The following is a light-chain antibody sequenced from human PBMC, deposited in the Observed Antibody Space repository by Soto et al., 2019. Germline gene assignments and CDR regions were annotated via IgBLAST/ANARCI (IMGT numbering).Light chain of an antibody. V-gene: IGKV3-11*01. CDR3: QQCNNWPRT. Sequence: EIVLTQSPATLSLSPGERATLSCRASQNVANYLDWYQQKPGQAPRLLIYDASNRATGIPARFSGSGSGTEFTLTISSLQSEDFAVYYCQQCNNWPRTFGQGTKV. J-gene: IGKJ1*01. CDR2: DAS. CDR1: QNVANY.